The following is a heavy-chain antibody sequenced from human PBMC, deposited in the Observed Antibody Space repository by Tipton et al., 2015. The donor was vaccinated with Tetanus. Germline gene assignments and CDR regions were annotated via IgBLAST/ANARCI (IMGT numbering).Heavy chain of an antibody. Sequence: TLSLTCAVYGASFSDYHWSRTSQAPGKGLEWIGEINHSGSRNKQEDLKSRITLSVDTSKNQFSLKLNSVTAADMAMYYCVTVNFPNYYHYGMDVWGQGTTVTVSS. D-gene: IGHD1-1*01. CDR1: GASFSDYH. V-gene: IGHV4-34*01. CDR2: INHSGSR. J-gene: IGHJ6*02. CDR3: VTVNFPNYYHYGMDV.